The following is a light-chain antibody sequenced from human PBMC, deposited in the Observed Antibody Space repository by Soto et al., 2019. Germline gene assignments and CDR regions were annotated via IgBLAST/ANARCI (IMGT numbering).Light chain of an antibody. CDR2: AAS. CDR1: QSISSY. Sequence: DIQMTQSPSSLSASVGDRATITCRASQSISSYLNWYQQKPGKAPKLLIYAASSLQSRVPTRLSGSRSRTDFTLTISSLQPEDFATYYCQQSYSTPLTCGGGTKVEIK. V-gene: IGKV1-39*01. J-gene: IGKJ4*01. CDR3: QQSYSTPLT.